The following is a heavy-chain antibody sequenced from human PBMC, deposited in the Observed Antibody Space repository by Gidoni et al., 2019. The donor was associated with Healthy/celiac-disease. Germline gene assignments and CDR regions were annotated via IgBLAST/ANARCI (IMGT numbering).Heavy chain of an antibody. CDR3: ARAGNRGAAL. J-gene: IGHJ4*02. D-gene: IGHD6-13*01. V-gene: IGHV4-34*01. CDR2: INHSGST. Sequence: EWIGEINHSGSTNYNPSLKSRVTISVDTSKNQFSLKLSSVTAADTAVYYCARAGNRGAALWGQGTLVTVSS.